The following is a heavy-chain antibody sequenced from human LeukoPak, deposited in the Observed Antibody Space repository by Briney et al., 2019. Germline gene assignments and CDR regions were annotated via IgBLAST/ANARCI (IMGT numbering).Heavy chain of an antibody. D-gene: IGHD6-13*01. CDR3: ATGGSSSASSAYYYYYMDV. CDR1: GFTVSSNY. CDR2: IYSGGST. J-gene: IGHJ6*03. Sequence: GGSLRLSCAASGFTVSSNYMSWVRQAPGKGLEWVSVIYSGGSTYYADSVKGRFTISRDNSKNTLYLQMNSLRAEDTAVYYCATGGSSSASSAYYYYYMDVWGKGTTVTISS. V-gene: IGHV3-53*01.